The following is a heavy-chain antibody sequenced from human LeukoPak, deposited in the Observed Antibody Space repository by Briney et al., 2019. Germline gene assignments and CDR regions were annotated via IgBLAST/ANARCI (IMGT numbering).Heavy chain of an antibody. J-gene: IGHJ4*02. Sequence: GGSLRLSCAASGFTLSTYWMSRFRQAPEKGPEWVANIKQDGSEKYYVDSVKGRFSISRDNAKNSLYLQMNSLRAEDTAVYYCARGGAVGSYWGQGTLVTVSS. CDR2: IKQDGSEK. CDR3: ARGGAVGSY. V-gene: IGHV3-7*01. D-gene: IGHD1-26*01. CDR1: GFTLSTYW.